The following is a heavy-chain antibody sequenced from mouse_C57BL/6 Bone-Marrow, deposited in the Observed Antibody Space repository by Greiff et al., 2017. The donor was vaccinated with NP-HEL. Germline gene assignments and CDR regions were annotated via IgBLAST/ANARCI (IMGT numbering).Heavy chain of an antibody. CDR2: INPSSGDT. Sequence: QVQLKESGAELAKPGASVKLSCKASGYTFTSYWMHWVNQRPGQGLEWIGYINPSSGDTKYNQKFKDKATLTADKSSSTAYMQLSSLTYEDSAVYYCARRSYYSNGGDYWGQGTTLTVSS. D-gene: IGHD2-5*01. J-gene: IGHJ2*01. CDR1: GYTFTSYW. CDR3: ARRSYYSNGGDY. V-gene: IGHV1-7*01.